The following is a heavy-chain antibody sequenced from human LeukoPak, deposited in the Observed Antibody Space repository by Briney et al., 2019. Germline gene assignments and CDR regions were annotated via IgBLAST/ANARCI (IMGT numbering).Heavy chain of an antibody. CDR2: IRSKANSYAT. Sequence: GSLRLSCAASGFTFSGSAMHWVRQASGKGLEWVGRIRSKANSYATAYAASVKGRFTISRDDSKNTAYLQMNSLKTEDTAVYYCTRPGYYDSSGYLYYFDYWGRGTLVTVSS. V-gene: IGHV3-73*01. D-gene: IGHD3-22*01. CDR1: GFTFSGSA. J-gene: IGHJ4*02. CDR3: TRPGYYDSSGYLYYFDY.